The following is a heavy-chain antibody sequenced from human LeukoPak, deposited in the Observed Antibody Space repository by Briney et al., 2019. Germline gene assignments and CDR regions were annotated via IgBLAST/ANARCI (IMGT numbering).Heavy chain of an antibody. CDR1: GYTFTSYG. CDR2: ISAYNGNT. Sequence: GASVKVSCKASGYTFTSYGISWVRQAPGQGLEWMGWISAYNGNTNYAQKLQGRVTMTTDTSTSTAYMELRSLRSDDTVVYYCARDDPYYDILTGYCLFDYWGQGTLVTVSS. CDR3: ARDDPYYDILTGYCLFDY. J-gene: IGHJ4*02. D-gene: IGHD3-9*01. V-gene: IGHV1-18*01.